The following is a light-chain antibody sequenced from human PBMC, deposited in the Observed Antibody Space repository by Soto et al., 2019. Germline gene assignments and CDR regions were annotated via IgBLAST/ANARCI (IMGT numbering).Light chain of an antibody. Sequence: AIRVTQSPSSFSASTGDSITINCRASRDIGNSLAWYQQTPGRAPKLLIYRASTLENGVPSRVSGTGYGTDFTLTVSRLQSEDFATYYCQQYYSYPLMFGQGTRL. CDR1: RDIGNS. CDR3: QQYYSYPLM. CDR2: RAS. V-gene: IGKV1-8*01. J-gene: IGKJ5*01.